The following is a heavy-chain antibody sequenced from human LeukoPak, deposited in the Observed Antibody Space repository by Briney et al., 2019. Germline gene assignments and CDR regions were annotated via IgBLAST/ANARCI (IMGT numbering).Heavy chain of an antibody. J-gene: IGHJ4*02. V-gene: IGHV4-34*01. Sequence: SETLSLTCAVYGGSFSGYYWSWIRQPPGKGLEWIGEINHSGSTNYNPSLKSRVTISVDTSKNQFSLKLSSVTAADTAVYYCARGGYDFWSGYSSGYYFDYWGQGTLVTVSS. CDR3: ARGGYDFWSGYSSGYYFDY. CDR2: INHSGST. D-gene: IGHD3-3*01. CDR1: GGSFSGYY.